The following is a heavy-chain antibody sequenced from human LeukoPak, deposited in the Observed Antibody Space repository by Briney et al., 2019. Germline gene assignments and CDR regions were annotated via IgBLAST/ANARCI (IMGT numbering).Heavy chain of an antibody. CDR1: GFTFDDYA. Sequence: GGSLRLSCAASGFTFDDYAMHWVRQAPGKGLEWVSGISWNSGSIGYADSVKGRFTISRDNSKNTLDLQMNSLRVEDTAVYYCARGHSSGRPDGWFDPWGQGTLVTVSS. CDR2: ISWNSGSI. V-gene: IGHV3-9*01. CDR3: ARGHSSGRPDGWFDP. D-gene: IGHD3-10*01. J-gene: IGHJ5*02.